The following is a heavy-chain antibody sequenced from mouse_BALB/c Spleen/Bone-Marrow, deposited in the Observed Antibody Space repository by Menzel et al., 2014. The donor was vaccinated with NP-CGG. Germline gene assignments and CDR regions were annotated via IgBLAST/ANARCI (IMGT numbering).Heavy chain of an antibody. CDR1: GYIFTDYW. V-gene: IGHV1-4*01. J-gene: IGHJ3*01. CDR2: INPTTAYT. CDR3: ARWGQLGRRKAWFAY. D-gene: IGHD3-1*01. Sequence: QVQLQQPGAELARPGASVKMSCKASGYIFTDYWMHWVKQRPGQGLEWIGYINPTTAYTEYNQKFKDKATLTADKSSSTAYMQLSSLTSEDSAVYYCARWGQLGRRKAWFAYWGQGTLVTVSA.